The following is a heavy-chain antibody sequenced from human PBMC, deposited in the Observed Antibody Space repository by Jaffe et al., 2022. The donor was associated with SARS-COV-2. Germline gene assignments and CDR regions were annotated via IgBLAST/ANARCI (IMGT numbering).Heavy chain of an antibody. V-gene: IGHV1-2*02. Sequence: QVQLVQSGTEVKKPGASVKVSCKASGYTFTGFYMQWVRQAPGQGLEWMGWINPNSGGTEYSQKFQGRVTITRDTSISTAYMELRGLRSDDTAVYYCARDHCTSSGCYEDFYYGLDVWGQGTTVTVSS. CDR2: INPNSGGT. CDR3: ARDHCTSSGCYEDFYYGLDV. D-gene: IGHD2-2*01. J-gene: IGHJ6*02. CDR1: GYTFTGFY.